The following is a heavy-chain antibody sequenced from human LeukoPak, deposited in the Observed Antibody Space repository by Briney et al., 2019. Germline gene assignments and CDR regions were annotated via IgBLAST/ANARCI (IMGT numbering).Heavy chain of an antibody. CDR1: GYTFTSYY. J-gene: IGHJ4*02. V-gene: IGHV1-46*01. Sequence: ASVKVSCMASGYTFTSYYVHWVRQPPGQGLEWMTRINPNGGSTRYAQRFQGRVTMTRDTSTSTVYMELSSLRSEDTAVYYCAREQIGGYSYGLDYWGQGTLVTVSS. CDR2: INPNGGST. D-gene: IGHD5-18*01. CDR3: AREQIGGYSYGLDY.